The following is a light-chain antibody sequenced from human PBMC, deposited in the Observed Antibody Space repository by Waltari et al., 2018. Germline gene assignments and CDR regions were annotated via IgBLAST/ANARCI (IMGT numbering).Light chain of an antibody. CDR1: QSISNW. CDR3: QQYNSYSLLT. V-gene: IGKV1-5*03. J-gene: IGKJ4*01. Sequence: DIQMTQSPSTLSASVGDRFTITCRASQSISNWLAWYQQKPGKAPKLRIYKASTLESGVPSMFSGSGSGTEVTLTISSLQPDDFATYYCQQYNSYSLLTFGGGTKVEI. CDR2: KAS.